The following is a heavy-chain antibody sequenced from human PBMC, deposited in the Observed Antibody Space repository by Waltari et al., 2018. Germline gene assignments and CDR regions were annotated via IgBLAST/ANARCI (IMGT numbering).Heavy chain of an antibody. CDR3: ARRKVPYYYGMDV. J-gene: IGHJ6*02. V-gene: IGHV3-53*01. Sequence: EVQLVESGGGLIQPGGSLRLSCAASGFTVSSNYMSWVRQAPGKGLEWVSVIYSGGSTYYADSVKGRFTISRDNSKNTLYRQMNSLRAEDTAVYYCARRKVPYYYGMDVWGQGTTVIVSS. CDR1: GFTVSSNY. CDR2: IYSGGST.